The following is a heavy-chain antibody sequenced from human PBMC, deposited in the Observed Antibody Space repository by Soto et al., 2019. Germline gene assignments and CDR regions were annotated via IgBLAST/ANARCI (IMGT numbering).Heavy chain of an antibody. Sequence: GGSLRLSCAASGFTVSSNYMSWVRQAPGKGLEWVSVIYSGGSTYYADSVKGRFTISRDNSKNTLYLQMNSLRAEDTAVYFCARDLRMYTSSYRGQGTLVTVSS. CDR1: GFTVSSNY. CDR3: ARDLRMYTSSY. CDR2: IYSGGST. D-gene: IGHD6-13*01. J-gene: IGHJ4*02. V-gene: IGHV3-66*01.